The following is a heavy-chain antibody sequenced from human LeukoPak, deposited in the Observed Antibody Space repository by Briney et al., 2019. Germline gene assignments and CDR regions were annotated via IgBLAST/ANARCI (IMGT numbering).Heavy chain of an antibody. CDR2: ISGSGSNT. J-gene: IGHJ6*02. V-gene: IGHV3-23*01. CDR1: GFTLSSYA. Sequence: GGSLRLACSASGFTLSSYAVSWVRQAPGKGLEWVSTISGSGSNTYYADSVKGRFTISRDNSKNTLYLQMNSLRAEDTAVYYCAKDLGGPAPTPDGMDVWGQGTTVTVSS. D-gene: IGHD2-2*02. CDR3: AKDLGGPAPTPDGMDV.